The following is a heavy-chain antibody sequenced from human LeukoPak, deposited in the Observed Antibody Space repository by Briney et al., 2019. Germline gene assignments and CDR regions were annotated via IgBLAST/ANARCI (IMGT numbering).Heavy chain of an antibody. V-gene: IGHV3-48*01. CDR1: GFTFSSYS. CDR2: ISGSSNTI. J-gene: IGHJ3*02. D-gene: IGHD1-1*01. Sequence: SGGSLRLSCAASGFTFSSYSMNWVRQAPGKGLEWISYISGSSNTIYDADSVKGRFTISRDNAKSSVYLQMNSLRAEDTAVYYCARAPFRPQMVRGAGSRYDAFDIWGQGTMVTVSS. CDR3: ARAPFRPQMVRGAGSRYDAFDI.